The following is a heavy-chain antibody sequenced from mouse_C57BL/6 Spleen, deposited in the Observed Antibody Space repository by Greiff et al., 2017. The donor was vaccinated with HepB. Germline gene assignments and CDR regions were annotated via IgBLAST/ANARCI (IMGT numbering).Heavy chain of an antibody. J-gene: IGHJ4*01. D-gene: IGHD2-3*01. Sequence: EVKLVESGGGLVQPGGSMKLSCAASGFTFSDAWMDWVRQSPEKGLEWVAEIRNKANNHATYYAESVKGRFTISRDDSKSSVYRQMNSLRAEDTGIYYCTRGGDGYLLYAMDYWGKGTPVTVSS. CDR2: IRNKANNHAT. CDR1: GFTFSDAW. CDR3: TRGGDGYLLYAMDY. V-gene: IGHV6-6*01.